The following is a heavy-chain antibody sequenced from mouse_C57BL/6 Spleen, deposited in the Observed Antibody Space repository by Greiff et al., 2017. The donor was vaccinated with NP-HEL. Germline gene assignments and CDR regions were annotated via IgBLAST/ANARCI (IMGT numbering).Heavy chain of an antibody. CDR1: GYTFTSYW. V-gene: IGHV1-59*01. CDR2: IDPSDSYT. J-gene: IGHJ3*01. Sequence: QVQLQQPGAELVRPGTSVKLSCKASGYTFTSYWMHWVKQRPGQGLEWIGVIDPSDSYTNYNQKFKGKATLTVDTSSSTAYLQLSSLTSEDSAVYYCARFDYDVIADWGKGTLVTVAA. CDR3: ARFDYDVIAD. D-gene: IGHD2-4*01.